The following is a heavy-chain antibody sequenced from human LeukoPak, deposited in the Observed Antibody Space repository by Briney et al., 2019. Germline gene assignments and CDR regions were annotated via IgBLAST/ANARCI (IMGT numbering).Heavy chain of an antibody. V-gene: IGHV1-69*13. CDR3: AKVALTYYYGSAPDY. Sequence: SVKVSCKASGGTFISYAISWVRQAPGQGLEWMGGIIPIFGTANYAQKFQGRVTITADESTSTAYMELSSLRSEDTAVYYCAKVALTYYYGSAPDYWGQGTLVTVSS. J-gene: IGHJ4*02. CDR2: IIPIFGTA. D-gene: IGHD3-10*01. CDR1: GGTFISYA.